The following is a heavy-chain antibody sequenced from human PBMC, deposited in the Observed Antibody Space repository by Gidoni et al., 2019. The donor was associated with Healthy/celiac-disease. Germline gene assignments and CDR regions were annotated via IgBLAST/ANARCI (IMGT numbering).Heavy chain of an antibody. Sequence: EVQLVESGGGLVQPGGSLRLSCAASGFTFSSYEMNWVRQAPGKGLEWVSYISSSGSTIYYADSVKGRFTISRDNAKNSLYLQMNSLRAEDTAVYYCARDSGQFSGYHFDYWGQGTLVTVSS. D-gene: IGHD6-13*01. CDR3: ARDSGQFSGYHFDY. CDR2: ISSSGSTI. V-gene: IGHV3-48*03. J-gene: IGHJ4*02. CDR1: GFTFSSYE.